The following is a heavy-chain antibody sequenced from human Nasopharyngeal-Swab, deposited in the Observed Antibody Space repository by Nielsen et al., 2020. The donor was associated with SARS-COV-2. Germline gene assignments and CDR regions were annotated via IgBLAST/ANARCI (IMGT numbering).Heavy chain of an antibody. CDR2: IIPIFGTA. D-gene: IGHD6-6*01. V-gene: IGHV1-69*13. Sequence: SVKVSCKASGGTFSSYAISWVRQPPGQGLAWMGGIIPIFGTANYAQKFQGRVTITADESTSTAYMELSSLRSEDTAVYYCARRPYSSSSGDYYYGMDVWGQGTTVTVSS. J-gene: IGHJ6*02. CDR3: ARRPYSSSSGDYYYGMDV. CDR1: GGTFSSYA.